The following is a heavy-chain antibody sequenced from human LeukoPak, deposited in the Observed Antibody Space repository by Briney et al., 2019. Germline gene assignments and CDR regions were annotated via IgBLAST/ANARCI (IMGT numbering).Heavy chain of an antibody. CDR1: GFTFSSYE. D-gene: IGHD3-22*01. Sequence: GGSLRLSCAAPGFTFSSYEMNWVRQAPGKGLEWVSFISSSGSAIHYADSVRGRFTISRDNAKNSPFLQMSRLRAEDTAVYYCAREKLSFFDSSGYFDHWGQGTLATVSS. J-gene: IGHJ4*02. V-gene: IGHV3-48*03. CDR2: ISSSGSAI. CDR3: AREKLSFFDSSGYFDH.